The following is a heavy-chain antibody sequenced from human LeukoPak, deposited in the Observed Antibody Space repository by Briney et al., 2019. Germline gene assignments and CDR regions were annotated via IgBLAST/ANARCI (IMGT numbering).Heavy chain of an antibody. D-gene: IGHD4-17*01. CDR3: TKSDPYGDSLIEL. Sequence: GGSLRLYCGASGFTFSGYSMNWVRQAPGKGREGLSYRSTNGNTTYDPGSVNRRFTISRDNAKNSLYLQTHSLRAEDTAVYYCTKSDPYGDSLIELWGQGALVTVSS. CDR2: RSTNGNTT. V-gene: IGHV3-48*03. J-gene: IGHJ4*02. CDR1: GFTFSGYS.